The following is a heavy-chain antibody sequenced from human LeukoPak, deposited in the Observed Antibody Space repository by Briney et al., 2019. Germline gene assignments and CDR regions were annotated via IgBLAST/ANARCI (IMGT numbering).Heavy chain of an antibody. D-gene: IGHD3-10*01. Sequence: GGSLRLSCVASEFIFSDYWMIWVRQAPGKGREWVANIKQGGREEKYVGSVKGRFAISRDDAKSTLYLQMDSLSGDDTAVYYCARDNGGWFDSWGRGTLVTVSS. J-gene: IGHJ5*01. CDR2: IKQGGREE. CDR1: EFIFSDYW. V-gene: IGHV3-7*03. CDR3: ARDNGGWFDS.